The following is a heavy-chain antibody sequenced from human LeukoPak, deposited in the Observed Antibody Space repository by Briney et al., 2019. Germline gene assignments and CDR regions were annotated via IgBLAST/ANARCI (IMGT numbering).Heavy chain of an antibody. V-gene: IGHV3-21*01. Sequence: GGSLRLSCAASGFTFSSYSMNWVRQAPGKGLEWVSSISSSSSYIYYADSVKGRFTISRDNAKNSLYLQMNSLRAEDTAVYYCARTYCSGGSCYSNTDYWGQGTLVTVSS. CDR2: ISSSSSYI. CDR3: ARTYCSGGSCYSNTDY. CDR1: GFTFSSYS. J-gene: IGHJ4*02. D-gene: IGHD2-15*01.